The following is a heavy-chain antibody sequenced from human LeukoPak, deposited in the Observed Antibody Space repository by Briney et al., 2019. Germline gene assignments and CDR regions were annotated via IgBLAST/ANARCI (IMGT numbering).Heavy chain of an antibody. CDR1: GGTFSSYA. D-gene: IGHD2-2*01. Sequence: SVKVSCKASGGTFSSYAISWVRQAPGQGLEWMGGIIPIFGTANYAQKFQGRVTITTDESTSTAYMELSSLRSEDTAVYYCASGVSVVGWFDPWGQGTLVTVSS. V-gene: IGHV1-69*05. CDR2: IIPIFGTA. J-gene: IGHJ5*02. CDR3: ASGVSVVGWFDP.